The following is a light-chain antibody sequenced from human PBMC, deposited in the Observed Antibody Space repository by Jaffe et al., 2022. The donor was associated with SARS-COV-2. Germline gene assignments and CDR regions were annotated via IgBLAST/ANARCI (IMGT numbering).Light chain of an antibody. J-gene: IGKJ4*01. CDR1: QSLLQSDGYNY. Sequence: DIVMTQSPLSLPVTPGEPASISCRSSQSLLQSDGYNYLSWYLHKPGQPPHLLIYLGSNRASGVPDRFSGSGSGTDFTLKISRVEAEDVGVYFCMQALQTPTFGGGTKVEIK. V-gene: IGKV2-28*01. CDR2: LGS. CDR3: MQALQTPT.